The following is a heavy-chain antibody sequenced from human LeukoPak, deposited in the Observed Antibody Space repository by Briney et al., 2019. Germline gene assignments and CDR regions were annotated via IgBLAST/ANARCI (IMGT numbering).Heavy chain of an antibody. D-gene: IGHD6-13*01. Sequence: ASVKVSCKASGYTFTSYGISWVRQAPGQGLEWMGRINPNSGGTNYAQKFQGRVTMTRDTSISTAYMELSRLRSDDTAVYYCARALDGSSSWYGSYWFDPWGQGTLVTVSS. CDR3: ARALDGSSSWYGSYWFDP. V-gene: IGHV1-2*06. CDR2: INPNSGGT. CDR1: GYTFTSYG. J-gene: IGHJ5*02.